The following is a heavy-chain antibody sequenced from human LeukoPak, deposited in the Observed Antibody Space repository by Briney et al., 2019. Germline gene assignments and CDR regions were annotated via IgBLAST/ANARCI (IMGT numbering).Heavy chain of an antibody. CDR3: ASGPFSYDSSGYRRWFDP. J-gene: IGHJ5*02. CDR2: IYYSGNA. Sequence: PSETLSLTCTVSTGSISGDYWSWIRQPPGKGLEWIGYIYYSGNADYNPSLKSRVTISVDTSKNQFFLKLTSVTAADTAVYYCASGPFSYDSSGYRRWFDPWGQGTLVTVSS. V-gene: IGHV4-59*01. CDR1: TGSISGDY. D-gene: IGHD3-22*01.